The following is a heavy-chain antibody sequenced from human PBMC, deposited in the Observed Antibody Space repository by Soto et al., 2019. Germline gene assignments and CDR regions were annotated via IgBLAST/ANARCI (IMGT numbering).Heavy chain of an antibody. CDR1: GYTFTSYG. CDR2: ISAYNGNT. V-gene: IGHV1-18*01. Sequence: ASVKVSCKASGYTFTSYGISWVRQAPGQGLEWMGWISAYNGNTNYAQKFQGRVTMTTDTSTSTAYMELRSLRSDDTAVYYCARAWDIVVVVAATEGVWFDPWGQGTLVTVSS. CDR3: ARAWDIVVVVAATEGVWFDP. J-gene: IGHJ5*02. D-gene: IGHD2-15*01.